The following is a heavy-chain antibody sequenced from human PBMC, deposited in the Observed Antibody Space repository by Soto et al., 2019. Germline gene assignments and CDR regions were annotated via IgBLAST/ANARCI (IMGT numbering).Heavy chain of an antibody. CDR3: AKGYGSGPYWYFDL. V-gene: IGHV3-30*18. Sequence: QVQLVESGGGVVQPGRSLRLSCAASGFTFSSYGMHWVRQAPGKGLEWMAVMSSDGINQYYADSVKGRFTISRENSKNMLYLQVSSLRVEDTAVYYCAKGYGSGPYWYFDLWGRGTLVTVSS. CDR1: GFTFSSYG. CDR2: MSSDGINQ. D-gene: IGHD3-10*01. J-gene: IGHJ2*01.